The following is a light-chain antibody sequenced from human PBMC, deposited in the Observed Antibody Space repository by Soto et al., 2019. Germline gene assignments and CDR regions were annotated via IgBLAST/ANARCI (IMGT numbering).Light chain of an antibody. CDR1: QGISSY. J-gene: IGKJ4*01. CDR3: QKYDSASSHT. Sequence: DIQMTQSPSSLSASVGDRVTVTCRASQGISSYLAWYQQKPGKVPKLLIFAASTLQPGVPSRFSGSVSGTDFTLTIRSLQPEDVAIYYCQKYDSASSHTFGGGTKVEIK. V-gene: IGKV1-27*01. CDR2: AAS.